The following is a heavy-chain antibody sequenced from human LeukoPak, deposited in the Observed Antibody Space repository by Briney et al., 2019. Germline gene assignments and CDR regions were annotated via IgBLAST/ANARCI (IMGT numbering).Heavy chain of an antibody. CDR2: IYRDDDK. CDR3: AHVASGWYPFDY. D-gene: IGHD6-19*01. J-gene: IGHJ4*02. V-gene: IGHV2-5*02. CDR1: GFSLSTSGVG. Sequence: SGPTLVKPTQTLTLTCTFSGFSLSTSGVGVGWIRQPPGKALEWLALIYRDDDKRYSPSLKSRFTITKDTSKNQVVLAMTNMDPVDTATYYCAHVASGWYPFDYWGQGTLVTVSS.